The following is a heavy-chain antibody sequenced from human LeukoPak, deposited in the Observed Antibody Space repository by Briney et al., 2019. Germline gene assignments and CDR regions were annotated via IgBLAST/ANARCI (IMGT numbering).Heavy chain of an antibody. V-gene: IGHV3-7*03. CDR2: IKQDGSEK. CDR1: GFTFSTYW. J-gene: IGHJ6*02. D-gene: IGHD3-10*01. Sequence: GGSLRLSCSASGFTFSTYWMSWLRQAPGKGLEWVANIKQDGSEKYYVDSVKGRFTISRDNAKNSLYLQMNSLRAEDTALYYCAKDMGSSLDVWGQGTTVTVSS. CDR3: AKDMGSSLDV.